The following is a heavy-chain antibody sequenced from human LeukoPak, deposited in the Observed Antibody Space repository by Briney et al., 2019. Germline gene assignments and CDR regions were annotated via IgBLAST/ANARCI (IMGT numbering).Heavy chain of an antibody. J-gene: IGHJ4*02. CDR3: ARRWAVAGSYYFDY. V-gene: IGHV5-51*01. CDR1: GYSFTNHW. CDR2: IYPGDSDT. Sequence: GESLKISCKGSGYSFTNHWIGWVRQTPGKGLEWMGIIYPGDSDTRYIPSFQGQVTISADKSINTAYLQWSSLKASDTAMYYCARRWAVAGSYYFDYWGQGTLVTVSS. D-gene: IGHD6-19*01.